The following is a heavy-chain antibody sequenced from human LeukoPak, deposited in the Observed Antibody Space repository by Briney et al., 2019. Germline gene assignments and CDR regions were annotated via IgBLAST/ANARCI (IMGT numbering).Heavy chain of an antibody. D-gene: IGHD6-19*01. CDR3: ARASVAGTEPFDY. V-gene: IGHV4-59*12. CDR1: GGSISTYY. J-gene: IGHJ4*02. Sequence: SETLSLTCTVSGGSISTYYWSWIRQPPGKGLEWIGYIYYSGSTNYNSSLKSRVTISVDTSKNQFSLKLSSVTAADTAVYYCARASVAGTEPFDYWGQGTLVTVSS. CDR2: IYYSGST.